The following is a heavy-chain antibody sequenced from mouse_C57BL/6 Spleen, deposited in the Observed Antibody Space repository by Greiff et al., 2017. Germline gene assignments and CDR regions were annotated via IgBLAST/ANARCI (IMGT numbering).Heavy chain of an antibody. V-gene: IGHV10-3*01. J-gene: IGHJ3*01. CDR3: VRENWEGSFWFAY. Sequence: EVQLVESGGGLVQPKGSLKLSCAASGFTFNTYAMHWVRQAPGKGLEWVDRIRSKSSNYATYYADSVKDRFTISRDDSQSMLYLQMHNLKTEDTAMYYCVRENWEGSFWFAYWGQGTLVSVSA. CDR1: GFTFNTYA. CDR2: IRSKSSNYAT. D-gene: IGHD4-1*01.